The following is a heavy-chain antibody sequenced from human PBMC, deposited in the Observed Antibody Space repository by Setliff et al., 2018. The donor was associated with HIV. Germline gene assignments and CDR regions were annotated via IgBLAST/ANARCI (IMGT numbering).Heavy chain of an antibody. V-gene: IGHV1-69*10. CDR2: IIPILGIA. CDR1: GGTFNNYA. Sequence: ASVKVSCKTSGGTFNNYAFSWVRQAPGQGLEWMGGIIPILGIANYAQKIQGRATITADESTSTVYMELSSPRSDDSAVYYCAREPTGYGDYVYFDYWGQGTLVTVSS. D-gene: IGHD4-17*01. J-gene: IGHJ4*02. CDR3: AREPTGYGDYVYFDY.